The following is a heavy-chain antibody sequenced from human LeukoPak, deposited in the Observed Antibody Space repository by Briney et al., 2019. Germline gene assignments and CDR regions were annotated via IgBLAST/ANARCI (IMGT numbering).Heavy chain of an antibody. CDR3: ARGMPYSSSWTKHPFDP. D-gene: IGHD6-13*01. CDR2: IYHSGST. CDR1: GGSISSGGYY. J-gene: IGHJ5*02. V-gene: IGHV4-30-2*02. Sequence: PSGTLSLSCTVSGGSISSGGYYWSWIRQAPGKGLEWIGYIYHSGSTYYNPSLKSRVTISVDTSKNQFSLKLSSVTAADTAVYYCARGMPYSSSWTKHPFDPWGQGTLVTVSS.